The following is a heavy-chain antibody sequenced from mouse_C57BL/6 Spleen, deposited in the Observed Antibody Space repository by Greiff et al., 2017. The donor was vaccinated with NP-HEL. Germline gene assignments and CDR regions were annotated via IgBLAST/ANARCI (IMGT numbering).Heavy chain of an antibody. CDR2: ISSGGSYT. J-gene: IGHJ1*03. V-gene: IGHV5-6*01. D-gene: IGHD1-1*01. Sequence: EVQGVESGGDLVKPGGSLKLSCAASGFTFSSYGMSWVRQTPDKRLEWVATISSGGSYTYYPDSVKGRFTISRDNAKNTLYLQMSSLKSEDTAMYYCASYYYGSSSWYFDVWGTGSTVTVSS. CDR1: GFTFSSYG. CDR3: ASYYYGSSSWYFDV.